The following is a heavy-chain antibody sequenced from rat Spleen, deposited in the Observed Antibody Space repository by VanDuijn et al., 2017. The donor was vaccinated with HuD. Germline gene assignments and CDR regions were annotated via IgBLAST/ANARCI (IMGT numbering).Heavy chain of an antibody. CDR2: INSAGNA. CDR3: AAAGTRVSRFAY. Sequence: EVQLQESGPGLVKPSQSLSLTCSVTGSSISSTYRWNWIRKFPGDKLEWMGYINSAGNANYNPSLKSRISITRDTSKNQFFLQVNSLSTEDTATYYCAAAGTRVSRFAYWGQGTLVTVSS. J-gene: IGHJ3*01. V-gene: IGHV3-3*01. CDR1: GSSISSTYR. D-gene: IGHD1-4*01.